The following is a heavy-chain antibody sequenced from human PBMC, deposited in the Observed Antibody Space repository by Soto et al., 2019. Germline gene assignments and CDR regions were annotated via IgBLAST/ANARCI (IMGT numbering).Heavy chain of an antibody. CDR1: GASITSTTYF. Sequence: SETLSLTCSLSGASITSTTYFWAWIRQPPGKGLEWVGSIYYSSKTHYNPSLKSRATISVDRSRNQFSLQVSSVTAADTAVYYCAKNLPITGCFDYWGQGTVVTACS. CDR2: IYYSSKT. D-gene: IGHD1-20*01. CDR3: AKNLPITGCFDY. V-gene: IGHV4-39*01. J-gene: IGHJ4*02.